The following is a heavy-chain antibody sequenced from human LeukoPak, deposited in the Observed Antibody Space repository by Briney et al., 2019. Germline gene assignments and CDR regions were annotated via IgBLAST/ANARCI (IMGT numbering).Heavy chain of an antibody. Sequence: SETLSLTCTVSGYSISSGYYWSWIRQPPGKGLEWIGEINHSGSTNYNPSLKSRVTISVDTSKNQFSLKLSSVTAADTAVYYCARCGAAAGTYHFDYWGQGTLVTVSS. CDR1: GYSISSGYY. CDR3: ARCGAAAGTYHFDY. J-gene: IGHJ4*02. V-gene: IGHV4-38-2*02. D-gene: IGHD6-13*01. CDR2: INHSGST.